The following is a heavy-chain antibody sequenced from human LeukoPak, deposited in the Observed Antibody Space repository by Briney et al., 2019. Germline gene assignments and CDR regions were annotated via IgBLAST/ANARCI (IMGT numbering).Heavy chain of an antibody. CDR3: ARKPGRGRFLEWWVGLDMDV. CDR1: GYTFTSYD. D-gene: IGHD3-3*01. V-gene: IGHV1-8*01. Sequence: ASVKVSCKASGYTFTSYDINWVRQATGQGLEWMGWMSPNSGNTGYAQKFQGRVTMTRNTSISTAYMELSSLRSEDTAVYYCARKPGRGRFLEWWVGLDMDVWGKGTTVTVSS. J-gene: IGHJ6*03. CDR2: MSPNSGNT.